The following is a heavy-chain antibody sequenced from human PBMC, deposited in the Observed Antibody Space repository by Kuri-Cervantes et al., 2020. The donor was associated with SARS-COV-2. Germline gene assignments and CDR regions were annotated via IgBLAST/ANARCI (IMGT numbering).Heavy chain of an antibody. D-gene: IGHD6-25*01. V-gene: IGHV5-51*01. Sequence: GESLKISCKGSGYIFANYWIGWVRQMPGKGLEWMGIIYPGDSDTRYSPSFQSQVTISADKSISTAYLQWSSLKASDTAMYYCARSAAPNAFDIWGQGTMVTVSS. CDR2: IYPGDSDT. CDR3: ARSAAPNAFDI. CDR1: GYIFANYW. J-gene: IGHJ3*02.